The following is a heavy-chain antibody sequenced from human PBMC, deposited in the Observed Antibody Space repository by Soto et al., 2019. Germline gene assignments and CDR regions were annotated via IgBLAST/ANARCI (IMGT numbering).Heavy chain of an antibody. CDR1: GGSISSSSYS. CDR2: FYYSGST. V-gene: IGHV4-39*01. J-gene: IGHJ4*02. CDR3: ARHQLSWSGSMGYSYCDY. D-gene: IGHD3-3*01. Sequence: PSETLSLTCTVSGGSISSSSYSWGCIRQPPGKGLAWIGSFYYSGSTYYNPSLNSRVTISVDTSKNQFSLKLSSVTAADTAVYYCARHQLSWSGSMGYSYCDYRRKGTLVTVSS.